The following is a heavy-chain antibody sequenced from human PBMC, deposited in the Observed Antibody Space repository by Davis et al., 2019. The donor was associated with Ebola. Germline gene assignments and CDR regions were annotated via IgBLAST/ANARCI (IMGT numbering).Heavy chain of an antibody. D-gene: IGHD2-2*01. CDR1: GFTFSSYS. CDR2: ISTSSSYI. V-gene: IGHV3-21*04. J-gene: IGHJ4*02. Sequence: GESLKISCAASGFTFSSYSMNWVRQAPGKGLEWVSSISTSSSYIYYADSVKGRFTISRDNAKNSLYLQMNGLRAEDTAMYYCARDGLPAALNFWGQGTLVTVSS. CDR3: ARDGLPAALNF.